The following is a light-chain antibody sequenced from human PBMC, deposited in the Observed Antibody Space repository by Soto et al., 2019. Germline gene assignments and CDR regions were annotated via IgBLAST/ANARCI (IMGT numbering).Light chain of an antibody. CDR3: QQYCSSPPYT. J-gene: IGKJ2*01. Sequence: DIVLTHSPGTLSLSQGERATLSCRASQRVSSRDLAWYQQKPGEDPRLLMYGASSRAPGIPDRFSGSWSGTDFTLTISRVEPEDFAVYYCQQYCSSPPYTFGQGPKLEIK. CDR2: GAS. V-gene: IGKV3-20*01. CDR1: QRVSSRD.